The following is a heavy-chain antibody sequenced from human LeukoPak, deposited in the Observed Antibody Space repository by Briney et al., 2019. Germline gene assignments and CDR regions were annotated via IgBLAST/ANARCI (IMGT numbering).Heavy chain of an antibody. J-gene: IGHJ4*02. D-gene: IGHD3-10*01. CDR3: AKGFATGRLGFGESPYDH. CDR2: IRYDGSNK. CDR1: GFTFSSYA. Sequence: PGGSLRLSCAASGFTFSSYAMSWVRQAPGKGLEWVAFIRYDGSNKYYTDSVKGRFTISRDNSKNTLYLQMNSLRPEETAVYYCAKGFATGRLGFGESPYDHWGQGTLVTVSS. V-gene: IGHV3-30*02.